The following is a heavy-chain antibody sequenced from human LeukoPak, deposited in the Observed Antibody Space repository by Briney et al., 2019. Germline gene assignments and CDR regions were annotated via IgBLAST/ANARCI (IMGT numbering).Heavy chain of an antibody. Sequence: PSETLSLTCTVSGGSISSSSNYWGWIRQPPGKGLEWIGSIYYSGRTYYNTSLKGRVTISLDTSNNQFSLRLNSVTAADTAVYYRARHWLIPARTSYYMDVWGKGTTVTVSS. CDR1: GGSISSSSNY. CDR3: ARHWLIPARTSYYMDV. CDR2: IYYSGRT. D-gene: IGHD6-6*01. V-gene: IGHV4-39*01. J-gene: IGHJ6*03.